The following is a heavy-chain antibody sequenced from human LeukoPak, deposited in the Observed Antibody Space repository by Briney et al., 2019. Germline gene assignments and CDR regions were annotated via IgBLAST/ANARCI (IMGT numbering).Heavy chain of an antibody. D-gene: IGHD2-15*01. CDR2: ISYDGSNK. J-gene: IGHJ6*03. V-gene: IGHV3-30*18. CDR1: GFTFSSYE. CDR3: AKDGRRYCSGGSCLYYMDV. Sequence: PGGSLRLSCAASGFTFSSYEMNWVRQAPGKGLEWVAVISYDGSNKYYADSVKGRFTISRDNSKNTLYLQMNSLRAEDTAVYYCAKDGRRYCSGGSCLYYMDVWGKGTTVTVSS.